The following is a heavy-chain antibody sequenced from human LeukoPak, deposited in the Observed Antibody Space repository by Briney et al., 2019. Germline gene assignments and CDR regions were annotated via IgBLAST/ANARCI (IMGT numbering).Heavy chain of an antibody. CDR1: GGSISSYY. Sequence: SETLSLTCTVSGGSISSYYWSWIRQPPGKGLEWIGYMYYSGSTNYNPSLKSRVTISVDTSKNQFSLKLSSVTAADTAVYYCARMGYGSGRHFSYYFDYWGQGTLVTVSS. V-gene: IGHV4-59*08. J-gene: IGHJ4*02. D-gene: IGHD3-10*01. CDR2: MYYSGST. CDR3: ARMGYGSGRHFSYYFDY.